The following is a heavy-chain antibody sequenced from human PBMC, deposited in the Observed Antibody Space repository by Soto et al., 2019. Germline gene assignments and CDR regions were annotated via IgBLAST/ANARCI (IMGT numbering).Heavy chain of an antibody. J-gene: IGHJ4*02. CDR2: VYYSGSS. CDR3: ARDDITSRPGYFDY. CDR1: GGPVSSGSYY. V-gene: IGHV4-61*01. Sequence: QVQLQESGPGLVKPSETLSLTCTVSGGPVSSGSYYWNWIRQPPGKGLEWIGYVYYSGSSNYNPSLKSRVTISVDTSKNEFSLKVKSVTAADTAVYYCARDDITSRPGYFDYWGQGTLVTVSS. D-gene: IGHD6-6*01.